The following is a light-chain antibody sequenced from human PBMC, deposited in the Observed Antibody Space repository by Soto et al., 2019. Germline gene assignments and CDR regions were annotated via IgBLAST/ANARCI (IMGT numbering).Light chain of an antibody. CDR1: KNDIGVYDF. J-gene: IGLJ1*01. Sequence: QSVLTQPPCASGCPGQSVTISCTGTKNDIGVYDFVSWYQHHPGKAPRLIIYEVVQRPSGVPDRFSGSKSGNTASLTVSGLQAADEADYFCKSYAGSNTYVFGRGTKVTVL. CDR3: KSYAGSNTYV. V-gene: IGLV2-8*01. CDR2: EVV.